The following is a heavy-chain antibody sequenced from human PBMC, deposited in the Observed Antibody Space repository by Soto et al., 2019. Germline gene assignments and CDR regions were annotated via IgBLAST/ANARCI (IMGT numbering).Heavy chain of an antibody. Sequence: VSVKVSCKASGYTFTSYAMHWVRQAPGQRLEWMGWINAGNGNTKYSQKFQGRVTITRDTSASTAYMELSSLRSEDTAVYYCAGTSTVTIFFDYWGQGTLVTVSS. D-gene: IGHD4-17*01. V-gene: IGHV1-3*01. CDR2: INAGNGNT. J-gene: IGHJ4*02. CDR3: AGTSTVTIFFDY. CDR1: GYTFTSYA.